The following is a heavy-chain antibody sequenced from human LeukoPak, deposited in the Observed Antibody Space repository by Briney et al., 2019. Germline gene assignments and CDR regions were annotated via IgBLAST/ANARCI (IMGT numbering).Heavy chain of an antibody. CDR1: GFRFSDAA. Sequence: PGGSLRLSCAASGFRFSDAAMTWVRQAPGKGLEWVSLIGSVGHSTYYGDSVKGRFTISRDNSKNTLSLQTNSLRVEDTAIYYCAKDIELSILGLGTMVTVSS. J-gene: IGHJ3*02. D-gene: IGHD3-16*02. V-gene: IGHV3-23*01. CDR3: AKDIELSI. CDR2: IGSVGHST.